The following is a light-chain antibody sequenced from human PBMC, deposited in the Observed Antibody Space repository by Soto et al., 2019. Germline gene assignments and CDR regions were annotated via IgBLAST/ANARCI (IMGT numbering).Light chain of an antibody. CDR3: QQRSNWPRT. J-gene: IGKJ4*01. CDR2: DAS. V-gene: IGKV3-11*01. Sequence: MVTQSAATLSLYPGERATFSCRASQSVSSYLAWYQQKPGQAPRLLIYDASSRATGIPARFSGSGSGTDFTLTISSLQPEDFAVYYCQQRSNWPRTFGGGTKVDIK. CDR1: QSVSSY.